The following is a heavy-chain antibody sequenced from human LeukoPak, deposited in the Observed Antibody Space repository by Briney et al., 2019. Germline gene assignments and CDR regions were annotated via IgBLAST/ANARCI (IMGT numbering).Heavy chain of an antibody. CDR2: ISGYDGNT. Sequence: SETVSCKTSGYTFSRFGISWVRQAPGQGLEWMGWISGYDGNTNYLQRLQGRVTIATDTSTSTAYMELRNLRSDDTAVYYCARESSNGWFDPWGQGTLVTVS. J-gene: IGHJ5*02. V-gene: IGHV1-18*01. CDR1: GYTFSRFG. CDR3: ARESSNGWFDP. D-gene: IGHD2-8*01.